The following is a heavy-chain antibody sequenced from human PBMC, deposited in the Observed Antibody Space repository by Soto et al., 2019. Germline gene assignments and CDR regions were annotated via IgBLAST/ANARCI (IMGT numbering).Heavy chain of an antibody. V-gene: IGHV4-39*01. CDR3: ARHLAYCSGGNCYRYYFDY. Sequence: QLQLQESGPGLVKPSETLSLTCTVSGGSISSSSYYWGWIRQPPGKGLEWIGSIYYSGSTYYNPSLKRSLTISVDTSKNRFSLKVSSVTAADTAVYYCARHLAYCSGGNCYRYYFDYWGQGTLVTVSS. CDR1: GGSISSSSYY. D-gene: IGHD2-15*01. J-gene: IGHJ4*02. CDR2: IYYSGST.